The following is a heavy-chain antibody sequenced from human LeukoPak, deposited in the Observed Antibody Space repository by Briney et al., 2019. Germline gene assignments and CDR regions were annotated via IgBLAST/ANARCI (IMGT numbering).Heavy chain of an antibody. CDR3: ARLTSSSRYCSGGSCPNDAFDI. J-gene: IGHJ3*02. CDR1: GGSISSGGYY. Sequence: SETLSLTCTVSGGSISSGGYYWSWIRQHPGKGLEWIGYIYYSGSTNYNPSLKSRVTISVDTSKNQFSLKLSSVTAADTAVYYCARLTSSSRYCSGGSCPNDAFDIWGQGTMVTVSS. D-gene: IGHD2-15*01. V-gene: IGHV4-61*08. CDR2: IYYSGST.